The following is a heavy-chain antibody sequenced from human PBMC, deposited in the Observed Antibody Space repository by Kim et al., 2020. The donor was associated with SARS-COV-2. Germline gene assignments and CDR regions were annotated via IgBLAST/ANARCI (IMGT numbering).Heavy chain of an antibody. Sequence: PSLKSRVTISVDTSKNQFSLKLSSVTAADTAVYYCARERFRGYGDYEFDYWGQGTLVTVSS. J-gene: IGHJ4*02. D-gene: IGHD4-17*01. V-gene: IGHV4-31*02. CDR3: ARERFRGYGDYEFDY.